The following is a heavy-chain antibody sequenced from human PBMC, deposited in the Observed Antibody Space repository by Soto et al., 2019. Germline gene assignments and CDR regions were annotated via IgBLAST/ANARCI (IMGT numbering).Heavy chain of an antibody. D-gene: IGHD6-6*01. CDR2: IIPIFGTA. J-gene: IGHJ4*02. CDR3: ASTRGIAALLVGYFDY. Sequence: QVQLVQSGAEVKKPGSSVKVSCKASGGTFSSYAISWVRQAPGQGLEWMGGIIPIFGTANYAQKFQGRVTMTADESTSTAAMELSSLRSDDTAVVYCASTRGIAALLVGYFDYWGQGTLVTVSS. CDR1: GGTFSSYA. V-gene: IGHV1-69*12.